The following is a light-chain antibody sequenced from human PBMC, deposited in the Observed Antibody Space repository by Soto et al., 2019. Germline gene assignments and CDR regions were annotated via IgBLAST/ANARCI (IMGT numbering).Light chain of an antibody. CDR1: QSISSY. J-gene: IGKJ5*01. CDR2: AAS. V-gene: IGKV1-39*01. Sequence: SQVTQSPSSLFASVGWRLTISCRASQSISSYLNWYQQKPGKAPKLMXYAASSLQSGVPSRFSGSGSATDFTPTISSLQPEDFATYYCQQSYSTPRITFGQGTRLEIK. CDR3: QQSYSTPRIT.